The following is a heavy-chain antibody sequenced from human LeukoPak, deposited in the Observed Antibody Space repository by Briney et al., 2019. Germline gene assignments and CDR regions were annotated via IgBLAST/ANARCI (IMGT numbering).Heavy chain of an antibody. D-gene: IGHD3-10*01. V-gene: IGHV3-33*01. J-gene: IGHJ4*02. CDR3: ARQTGTYDLDY. CDR2: IWHDGRNQ. Sequence: GRSLRLSCAASGFTFSNFGMHWVRQAPGEGLEWVAVIWHDGRNQHYVDSVKGRFTISRDNSKGTLYLQMNSLRVEDTAVYYCARQTGTYDLDYWGQGTLVTVSS. CDR1: GFTFSNFG.